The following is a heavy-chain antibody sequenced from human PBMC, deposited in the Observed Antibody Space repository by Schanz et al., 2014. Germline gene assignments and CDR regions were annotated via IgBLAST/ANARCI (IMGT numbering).Heavy chain of an antibody. CDR1: EFTFSSYK. CDR2: ISGSGGST. J-gene: IGHJ4*02. CDR3: ARPRFDYGEVDY. D-gene: IGHD4-17*01. Sequence: EVQLVESGGGLVKPGGSLRLSCEASEFTFSSYKMNWVRQAPGKGLEWVSGISGSGGSTYYADSVKGRFTISRDNSKNTLYLQMNSLRAEDTAVYYCARPRFDYGEVDYWGQGTLVTVSS. V-gene: IGHV3-23*04.